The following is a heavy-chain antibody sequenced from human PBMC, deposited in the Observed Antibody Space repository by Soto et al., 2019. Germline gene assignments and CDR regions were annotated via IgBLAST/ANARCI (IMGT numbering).Heavy chain of an antibody. D-gene: IGHD3-3*01. V-gene: IGHV4-4*07. Sequence: SETLSLTCTVPGGSISTYYCNWIRQPAGKGLEWIGRIDASGSTDYNPSLKSRVTMSADTSKNQFSLRLSSVTAADTAVYYCARGGHDFWSGPFDYWGQGNLVTVS. J-gene: IGHJ4*02. CDR3: ARGGHDFWSGPFDY. CDR1: GGSISTYY. CDR2: IDASGST.